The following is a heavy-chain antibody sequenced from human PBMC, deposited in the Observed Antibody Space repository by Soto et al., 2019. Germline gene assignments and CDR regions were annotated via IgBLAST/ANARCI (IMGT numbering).Heavy chain of an antibody. V-gene: IGHV3-23*01. Sequence: PGGSLRLSCAASGITFSNYAISWVRQAPGKGLEWVSGISGSGDKTYYADSVEGRFTISRDNSKKTLYLQMKSLRAEDTAVYYCAKDLYSTNYGRFDYWGQGTLVTVSS. D-gene: IGHD1-26*01. CDR3: AKDLYSTNYGRFDY. CDR1: GITFSNYA. CDR2: ISGSGDKT. J-gene: IGHJ4*02.